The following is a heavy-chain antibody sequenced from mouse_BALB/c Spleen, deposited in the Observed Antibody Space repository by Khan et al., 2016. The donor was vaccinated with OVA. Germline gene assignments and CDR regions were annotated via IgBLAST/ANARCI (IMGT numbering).Heavy chain of an antibody. J-gene: IGHJ2*01. Sequence: EVHLVESGGGLVQPGGSRKLSCAASGFTFSSFGMHWVRQAPEKGLEWVAYISGASNTIYYTDTVTGRFTIPSNNPKNNLFLQMTSQRSEDTAMYYGARSYFYGYYFDQWGQGTTLTVSS. V-gene: IGHV5-17*02. CDR1: GFTFSSFG. D-gene: IGHD1-1*01. CDR3: ARSYFYGYYFDQ. CDR2: ISGASNTI.